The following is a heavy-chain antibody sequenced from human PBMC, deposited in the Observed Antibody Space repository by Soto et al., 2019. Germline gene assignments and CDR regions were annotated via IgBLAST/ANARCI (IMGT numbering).Heavy chain of an antibody. CDR2: IIPAFGRI. CDR1: GGSLKNYA. D-gene: IGHD2-2*01. V-gene: IGHV1-69*12. J-gene: IGHJ4*02. CDR3: ADLSLGYCITTTCPPDY. Sequence: QVQLVQSGAEVKKPGSSVKVSCKVSGGSLKNYAISWVRQARGQGLEWMGGIIPAFGRISYAEKFQGRVTIIADESTGTVYLDRRSLRSEDTAVYYCADLSLGYCITTTCPPDYWGQGTLVTVSS.